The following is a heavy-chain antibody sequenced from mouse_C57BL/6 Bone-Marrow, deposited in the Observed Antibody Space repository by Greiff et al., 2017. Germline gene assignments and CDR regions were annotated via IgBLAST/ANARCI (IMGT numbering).Heavy chain of an antibody. CDR2: ISSGGSYT. CDR1: GFTFSSYG. Sequence: EVQGVESGGDLVKPGGSLKLSCAASGFTFSSYGMSWVRQTPDKRLEWVATISSGGSYTYYPDSVKGRFTISRDNAKNTLYLQMSSLKSEDTAMYYCARHGGGLRLRFAYWGQGTLVTVSA. J-gene: IGHJ3*01. V-gene: IGHV5-6*01. CDR3: ARHGGGLRLRFAY. D-gene: IGHD3-2*02.